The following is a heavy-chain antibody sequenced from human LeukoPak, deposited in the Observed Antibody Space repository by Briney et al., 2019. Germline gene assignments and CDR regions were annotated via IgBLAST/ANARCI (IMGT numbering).Heavy chain of an antibody. CDR2: ISAYNGYK. Sequence: GASVKVSCKASGYTLTSFSISWVRQAPGHGLEWMGWISAYNGYKDYAQKLQGRVTMTTETSTNTAYMELRSLRSGDTAVYYCVRGDCSGVSCYLPEYFRHWGQGTLVTVSS. J-gene: IGHJ1*01. CDR1: GYTLTSFS. CDR3: VRGDCSGVSCYLPEYFRH. D-gene: IGHD2-15*01. V-gene: IGHV1-18*01.